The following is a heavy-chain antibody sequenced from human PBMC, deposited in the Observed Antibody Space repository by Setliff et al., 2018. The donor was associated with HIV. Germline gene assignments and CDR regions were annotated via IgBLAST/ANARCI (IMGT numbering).Heavy chain of an antibody. V-gene: IGHV4-59*12. CDR2: ISSSGSI. CDR3: ARGRWVTMVRGVIITRPNFDY. Sequence: SETLSLTCSVSGDSISNDYWNWIRQPPGKGLEWIGYISSSGSINYNPSLKSRVTISVDTSKNQFSLKLSSVTAADTAVYYCARGRWVTMVRGVIITRPNFDYWGQGTLVTVSS. J-gene: IGHJ4*02. CDR1: GDSISNDY. D-gene: IGHD3-10*01.